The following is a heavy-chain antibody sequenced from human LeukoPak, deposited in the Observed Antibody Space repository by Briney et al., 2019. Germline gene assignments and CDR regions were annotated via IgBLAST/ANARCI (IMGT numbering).Heavy chain of an antibody. Sequence: GGSLRLSCAASGFTFDDYAMHWVRQAPGKGLEWVSGISWNSGSIGYADSVKGRFTISRDNAKNSLYLQMNSLRAEDTALYYCAKESKTSYGMDVWGQGTTVTVSS. V-gene: IGHV3-9*01. CDR3: AKESKTSYGMDV. CDR2: ISWNSGSI. J-gene: IGHJ6*02. CDR1: GFTFDDYA.